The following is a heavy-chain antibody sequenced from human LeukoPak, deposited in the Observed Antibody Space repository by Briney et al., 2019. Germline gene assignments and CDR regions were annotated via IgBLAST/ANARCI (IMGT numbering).Heavy chain of an antibody. CDR3: ARHQSGLLWFGEYEDAFDI. CDR2: INHNGSN. D-gene: IGHD3-10*01. V-gene: IGHV4-34*01. J-gene: IGHJ3*02. CDR1: GFTFSKYV. Sequence: PGGSLRLSCAASGFTFSKYVMNWVRQPPRKGLEWVGEINHNGSNNYNPSLKSRITITGKTSKKQFSLKVSYVTAADTAVYYCARHQSGLLWFGEYEDAFDIWGQGTMVTVSS.